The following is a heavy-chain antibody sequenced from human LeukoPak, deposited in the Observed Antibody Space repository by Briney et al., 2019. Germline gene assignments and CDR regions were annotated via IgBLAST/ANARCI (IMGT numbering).Heavy chain of an antibody. J-gene: IGHJ5*02. CDR1: AGSISSGDYY. CDR3: ARDTYYDFWSGPVAPGWFDP. V-gene: IGHV4-30-4*08. Sequence: SETLSLTCTVSAGSISSGDYYWSWIRQPPGKGLEWIGHIYYSGSTYYNPSLKSRVTISVDTSKNQFSLKLSSVTAADTAVYYCARDTYYDFWSGPVAPGWFDPWGQGTLVTVSS. CDR2: IYYSGST. D-gene: IGHD3-3*01.